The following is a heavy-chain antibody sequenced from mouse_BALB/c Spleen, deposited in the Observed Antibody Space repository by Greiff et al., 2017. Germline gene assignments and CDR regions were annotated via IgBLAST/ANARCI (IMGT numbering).Heavy chain of an antibody. CDR3: ARGYYGYDVSFAY. Sequence: VKLVESGPGLVAPSQSLSITCTVSGFSLTSYGVHWVRQPPGKGLEWLGVIWAGGSTNYNSALMSRLSISKDNSKSQVFLKMNSLQTDDTAMYYCARGYYGYDVSFAYWGQGTLVTVSA. J-gene: IGHJ3*01. CDR1: GFSLTSYG. V-gene: IGHV2-9*02. CDR2: IWAGGST. D-gene: IGHD2-2*01.